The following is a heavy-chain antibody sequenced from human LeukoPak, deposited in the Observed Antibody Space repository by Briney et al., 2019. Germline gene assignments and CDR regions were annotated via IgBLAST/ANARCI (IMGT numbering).Heavy chain of an antibody. J-gene: IGHJ4*02. V-gene: IGHV3-48*03. CDR3: ASSGYSSSSFDY. Sequence: GGSLRLSCAASGFTFSSYEMNWVRQAPGKGLEWVSYISSSGSTIYYADSVKGRFTISRDNAKNSLYLQMNSLRAEDTAVYYCASSGYSSSSFDYWGQGTLVTVSS. CDR1: GFTFSSYE. D-gene: IGHD6-6*01. CDR2: ISSSGSTI.